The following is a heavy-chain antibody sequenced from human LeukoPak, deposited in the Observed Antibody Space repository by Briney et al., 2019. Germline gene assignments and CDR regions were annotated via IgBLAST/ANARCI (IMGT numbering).Heavy chain of an antibody. CDR3: ARGGTLEYFQH. CDR1: GYTFSDYG. V-gene: IGHV3-33*08. J-gene: IGHJ1*01. Sequence: GGSLRLSCTASGYTFSDYGMHWVRQAPGKGLEWLSVISYSGVVKFYADSVKGRFTISRDNAKNSLYLQMNSLRAEDTAVYYCARGGTLEYFQHWGQGTLVTVSS. CDR2: ISYSGVVK.